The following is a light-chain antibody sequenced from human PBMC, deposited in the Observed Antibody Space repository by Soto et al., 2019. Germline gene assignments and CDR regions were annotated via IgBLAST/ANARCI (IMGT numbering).Light chain of an antibody. CDR3: HHYRSSPLVT. CDR2: GAS. V-gene: IGKV3-20*01. CDR1: QSVSSSY. Sequence: EIVLTQSPGTLSLSPGERATLSCRASQSVSSSYLAWYQQKPGQAPRLLIYGASSRATGIPDRFSGSGSGTDFTLTISRLEPEDFAVYYCHHYRSSPLVTFGQGTRLEIK. J-gene: IGKJ5*01.